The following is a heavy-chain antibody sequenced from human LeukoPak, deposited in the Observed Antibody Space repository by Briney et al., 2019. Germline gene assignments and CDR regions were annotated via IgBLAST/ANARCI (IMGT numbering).Heavy chain of an antibody. CDR3: ARDYNC. Sequence: VGALRLSCSASGFIFTDYYMSWIRQAPGKGLEWVSYISPSGTVMYNGDSVKGRFTISRDNAKKSLYLQMNSLRAEDTAVYYCARDYNCWGQGTLVTVSS. D-gene: IGHD3-10*01. V-gene: IGHV3-11*01. J-gene: IGHJ4*02. CDR1: GFIFTDYY. CDR2: ISPSGTVM.